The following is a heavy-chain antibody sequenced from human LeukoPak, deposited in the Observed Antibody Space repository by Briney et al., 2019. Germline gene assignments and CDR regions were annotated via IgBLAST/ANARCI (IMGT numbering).Heavy chain of an antibody. CDR1: GGSISSSSYY. CDR2: IYYSGST. CDR3: ARPVVGATTGNWFDP. D-gene: IGHD1-26*01. Sequence: SETLSLTCTVSGGSISSSSYYWGWIRQPPGKGLEWIGSIYYSGSTYYNPSLKSRVTISVDTSKNQFSLKLSSVTAADTAVYYCARPVVGATTGNWFDPWGQGTLVTVSS. J-gene: IGHJ5*02. V-gene: IGHV4-39*01.